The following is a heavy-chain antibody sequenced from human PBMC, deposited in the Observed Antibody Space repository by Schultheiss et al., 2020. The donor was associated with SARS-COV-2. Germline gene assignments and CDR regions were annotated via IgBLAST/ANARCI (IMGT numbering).Heavy chain of an antibody. CDR1: GFTFSSYA. J-gene: IGHJ4*02. CDR3: ARVIRPVAAAGTGYFDY. D-gene: IGHD6-13*01. Sequence: GGSLRLSCAASGFTFSSYAMSWVRQAPGKGLEWVGRIKSKTDGGTTDYAAPVKGRFTISRDYSKNTLYLQMNSLRAEDTAVYYCARVIRPVAAAGTGYFDYWGQGTLVTVSS. V-gene: IGHV3-15*01. CDR2: IKSKTDGGTT.